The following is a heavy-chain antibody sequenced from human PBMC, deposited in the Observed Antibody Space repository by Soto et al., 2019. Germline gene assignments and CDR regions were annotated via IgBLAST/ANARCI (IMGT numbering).Heavy chain of an antibody. CDR1: GFTFSSYS. D-gene: IGHD3-3*01. CDR2: ISSSTTYT. V-gene: IGHV3-21*01. J-gene: IGHJ4*02. Sequence: PGGSLRLSCAASGFTFSSYSMNWVRQAPGKGLEWVSSISSSTTYTYYADSVRGRFTISGDNAKNSLYLQMNSLRAEDTAVYYCARDTITIFGVAHFDYWGQGTLVTVSS. CDR3: ARDTITIFGVAHFDY.